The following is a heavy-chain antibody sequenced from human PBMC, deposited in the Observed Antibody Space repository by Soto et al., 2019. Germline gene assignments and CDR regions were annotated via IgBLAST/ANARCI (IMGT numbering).Heavy chain of an antibody. D-gene: IGHD1-26*01. CDR2: INAGNGNT. CDR3: ARDKAGATLFDY. J-gene: IGHJ4*02. Sequence: QVQLVQSGAEEKKPGASVKVSCKASGYTFSSCAMHWVRQAPGQRLEWMGWINAGNGNTKYSQKFQGRVTITRDTSASTAYMELSSLRSEDTAVYYCARDKAGATLFDYWGQGTLVTVSS. CDR1: GYTFSSCA. V-gene: IGHV1-3*05.